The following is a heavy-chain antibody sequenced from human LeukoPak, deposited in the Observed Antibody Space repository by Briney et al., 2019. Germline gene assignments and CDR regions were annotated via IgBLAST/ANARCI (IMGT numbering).Heavy chain of an antibody. CDR2: INHSRST. J-gene: IGHJ6*02. D-gene: IGHD2-2*01. CDR1: GGSFSGYY. Sequence: SETLSLTCAVYGGSFSGYYWSWIRQPPGKGLEWIGEINHSRSTNYNPSLKSRVTISVDTSKNQFSLKLSSVTAADTAVYYCARGGWGVVVPAAIGGYGMDVWGQGTTVTVSS. V-gene: IGHV4-34*01. CDR3: ARGGWGVVVPAAIGGYGMDV.